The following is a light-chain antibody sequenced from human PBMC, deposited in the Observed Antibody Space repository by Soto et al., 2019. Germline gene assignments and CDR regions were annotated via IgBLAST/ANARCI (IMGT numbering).Light chain of an antibody. CDR1: SSDVGSSNG. V-gene: IGLV2-18*02. CDR3: SSYTSSSTYV. CDR2: DVS. Sequence: QSALTQPPSVSGSPGQSVTISCTGTSSDVGSSNGVSWYQQPPGTAPKLMIYDVSNRPSGVRDRFSGSKSGNTASLTISGLQAEDEADYYCSSYTSSSTYVFGTGTQLTVL. J-gene: IGLJ1*01.